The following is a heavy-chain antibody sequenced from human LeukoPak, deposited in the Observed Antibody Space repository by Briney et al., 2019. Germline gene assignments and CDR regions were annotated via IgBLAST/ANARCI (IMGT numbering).Heavy chain of an antibody. D-gene: IGHD6-19*01. V-gene: IGHV4-30-2*01. Sequence: PSETLSLTCTVSGGSISSGCYYWSCIRQPPGKGLEWIVYIYHSGSTYYNPSLKSRVTISVDRSKNQFSLKLSSVTAADTAVYYCARDVGAVGASYWYFDLWGRGTLVTVSS. CDR2: IYHSGST. CDR3: ARDVGAVGASYWYFDL. J-gene: IGHJ2*01. CDR1: GGSISSGCYY.